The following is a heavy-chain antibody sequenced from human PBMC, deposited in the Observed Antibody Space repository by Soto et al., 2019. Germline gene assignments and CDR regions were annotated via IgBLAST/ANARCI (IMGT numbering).Heavy chain of an antibody. J-gene: IGHJ4*02. D-gene: IGHD3-9*01. CDR1: GYTFIYYY. CDR3: ARQPGYISDWYYFDL. Sequence: XSVKVSCKASGYTFIYYYMHWVRQAPGQGFEWMGRISPRSGGTNYAQKFQGRVTMTWDTSLNTAYMELSSLISEDTAVYYCARQPGYISDWYYFDLWGQGTLVTVSS. CDR2: ISPRSGGT. V-gene: IGHV1-2*02.